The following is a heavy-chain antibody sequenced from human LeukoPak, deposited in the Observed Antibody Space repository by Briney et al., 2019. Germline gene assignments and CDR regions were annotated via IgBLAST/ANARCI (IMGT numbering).Heavy chain of an antibody. J-gene: IGHJ1*01. V-gene: IGHV1-18*01. CDR1: GYTFTSYG. CDR2: ISAYNGNT. CDR3: ARDLKRYQLLTEYFQH. D-gene: IGHD2-2*01. Sequence: GASVKVSCKASGYTFTSYGISWVRQAPGQGLEWMGWISAYNGNTNYAQKLQGRVTMNTDTSTSTAYMELRSLRSDDTAVYYCARDLKRYQLLTEYFQHWGQGTLVTVSS.